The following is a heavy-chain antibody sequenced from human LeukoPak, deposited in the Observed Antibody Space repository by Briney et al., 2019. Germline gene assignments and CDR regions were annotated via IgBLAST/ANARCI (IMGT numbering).Heavy chain of an antibody. J-gene: IGHJ4*02. D-gene: IGHD2-15*01. CDR2: TFYRSKWYN. CDR1: GDSVSSNTAA. CDR3: ARDGWPAFDY. Sequence: SQTLSLTCVIAGDSVSSNTAAWNWIRQSPLRGLEWLGRTFYRSKWYNDYAGSVKSRITISPDTSKNHFSLHLDSVTPEDTAMYYCARDGWPAFDYWGQGSLVTVSS. V-gene: IGHV6-1*01.